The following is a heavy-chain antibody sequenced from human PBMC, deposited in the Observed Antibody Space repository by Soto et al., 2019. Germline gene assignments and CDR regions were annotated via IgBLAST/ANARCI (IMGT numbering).Heavy chain of an antibody. J-gene: IGHJ4*02. D-gene: IGHD2-2*01. CDR3: AKRKYCPSTTCFDY. V-gene: IGHV3-23*01. CDR1: GVTFSSYA. CDR2: ISGSGGST. Sequence: GGYLRLSCAASGVTFSSYAMSWVRQAPGKGLEWVSAISGSGGSTYYADSVKGRFTISRDNSKNTLYLQMNSLRAEDTAVYYCAKRKYCPSTTCFDYWGQGTQVPVSS.